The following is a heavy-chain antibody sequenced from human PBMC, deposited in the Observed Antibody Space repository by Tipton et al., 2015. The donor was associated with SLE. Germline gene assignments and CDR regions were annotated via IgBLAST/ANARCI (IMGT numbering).Heavy chain of an antibody. V-gene: IGHV3-21*05. D-gene: IGHD2-15*01. Sequence: GSLRLSCAASGFTFSSYSMNWVRQAPGKGLEWVSYISSSSSYIYYADSVKGRFTISRDNAKNSLYLQMNSLRAEDTAVYYCAGYCSGGSCFFDYWGQGTLVTVSS. CDR1: GFTFSSYS. CDR3: AGYCSGGSCFFDY. CDR2: ISSSSSYI. J-gene: IGHJ4*02.